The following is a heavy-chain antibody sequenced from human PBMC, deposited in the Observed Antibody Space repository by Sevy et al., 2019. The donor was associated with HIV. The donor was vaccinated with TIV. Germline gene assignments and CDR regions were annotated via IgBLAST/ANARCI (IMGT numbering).Heavy chain of an antibody. CDR3: ARDPEGSGYFLH. CDR1: GFTFSSYS. CDR2: ISSSSSYI. J-gene: IGHJ1*01. D-gene: IGHD1-26*01. V-gene: IGHV3-21*01. Sequence: GGSLRLSCAASGFTFSSYSMNWVRQAPGKGLEWVSSISSSSSYIYYADSVKGRFTISRDNAKNSLYLQMNSLRAEDTAVYYCARDPEGSGYFLHWGQGTLVTDSS.